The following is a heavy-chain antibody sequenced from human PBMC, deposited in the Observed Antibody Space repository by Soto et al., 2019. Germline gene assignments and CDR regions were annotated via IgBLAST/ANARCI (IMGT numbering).Heavy chain of an antibody. V-gene: IGHV1-3*01. J-gene: IGHJ3*02. D-gene: IGHD4-17*01. CDR3: ARAPPGDYDAFDI. CDR2: INAGNGNT. Sequence: ASVKVSCKASGYTFTSYAMHWVRQAPGQRLEWMGWINAGNGNTKYSQKFQGRVTITRDTSASTAYMELSSLRSEDSAVYYCARAPPGDYDAFDIWGQGTMVTVSS. CDR1: GYTFTSYA.